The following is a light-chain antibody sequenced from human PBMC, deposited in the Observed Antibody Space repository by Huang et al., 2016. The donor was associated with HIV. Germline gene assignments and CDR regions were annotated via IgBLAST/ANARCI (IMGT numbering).Light chain of an antibody. V-gene: IGKV3-11*01. CDR1: QSLNRF. CDR2: NAS. CDR3: QQRSNSLT. Sequence: IVLTQSPAPLSLSPGETATLSCRASQSLNRFLAWYQHKTGQAPRGLIDNASDRATGVPARFSVNGSGTDFILTITDLKPEEFAIYYCQQRSNSLTFGGGTRVEIK. J-gene: IGKJ4*01.